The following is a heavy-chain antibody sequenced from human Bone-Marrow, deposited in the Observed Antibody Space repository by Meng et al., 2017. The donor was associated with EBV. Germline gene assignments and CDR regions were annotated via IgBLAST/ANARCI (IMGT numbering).Heavy chain of an antibody. CDR2: ISTYNGNT. Sequence: QVQLVQSGAEVEKPGATVKVSSKTSGYIFNTYGVTWVTQAPGQGLEWMGWISTYNGNTNYAQKLQGRVTMTTDTSTSTAYMELRSLRSDDTAVYYCARFLDYDSSGYYYGSFDYWGQGTLVTVFS. CDR3: ARFLDYDSSGYYYGSFDY. J-gene: IGHJ4*02. D-gene: IGHD3-22*01. V-gene: IGHV1-18*01. CDR1: GYIFNTYG.